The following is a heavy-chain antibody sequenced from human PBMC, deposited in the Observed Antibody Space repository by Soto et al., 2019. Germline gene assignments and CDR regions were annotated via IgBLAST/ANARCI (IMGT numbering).Heavy chain of an antibody. J-gene: IGHJ5*02. CDR2: VYHNGRT. Sequence: PSETLALTRNVSGGSIDNCYWTWIRQAPGKGLEWIGYVYHNGRTSYNPSLKSRVSISVDRSKNQFSLNLSSVTAADTAVYYCARDDRISAPGGLSFHPSGQGTLLT. V-gene: IGHV4-59*01. D-gene: IGHD3-16*01. CDR1: GGSIDNCY. CDR3: ARDDRISAPGGLSFHP.